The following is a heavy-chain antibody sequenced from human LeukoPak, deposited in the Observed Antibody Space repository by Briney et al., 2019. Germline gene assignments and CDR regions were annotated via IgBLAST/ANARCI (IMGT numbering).Heavy chain of an antibody. J-gene: IGHJ5*02. Sequence: GGSLRLSCAASGFTFSNYAMSWVRQAPGKGLEWVSGVSDSGRSAYYADSVQGRFIISRDNSKNTLYVQMNSLRVEDTAAYFCAQNQWEFPAWGQGTLVTVSS. D-gene: IGHD1-26*01. CDR1: GFTFSNYA. V-gene: IGHV3-23*01. CDR3: AQNQWEFPA. CDR2: VSDSGRSA.